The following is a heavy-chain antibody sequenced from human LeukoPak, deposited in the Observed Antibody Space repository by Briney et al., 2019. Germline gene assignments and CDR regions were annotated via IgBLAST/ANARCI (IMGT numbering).Heavy chain of an antibody. D-gene: IGHD2-15*01. Sequence: ASVKVSCKASGYTFTTYGINWVRQAPGQGLEWMGRISTYSANTGYAQKFQGRVTITRNTSISTAYMELSSLRSEDTAVYYCARGFYCSGGSCYLSDYYYYYYMDVWGKGTTVTVSS. J-gene: IGHJ6*03. V-gene: IGHV1-8*03. CDR2: ISTYSANT. CDR1: GYTFTTYG. CDR3: ARGFYCSGGSCYLSDYYYYYYMDV.